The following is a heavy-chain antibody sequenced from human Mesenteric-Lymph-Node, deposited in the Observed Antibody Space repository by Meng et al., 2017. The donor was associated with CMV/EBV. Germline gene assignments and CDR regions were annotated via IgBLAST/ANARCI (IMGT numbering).Heavy chain of an antibody. CDR1: GFTFSSYG. D-gene: IGHD2-2*02. J-gene: IGHJ5*02. CDR3: ARAYGGRGYCSSTSCYTGTNTPYNWFDP. Sequence: GGSLRLSCAASGFTFSSYGMHWVRQAPGKGLEWVAFIRYDGSNKYYADSVKGRFTISRDNAKNTLYLQMNSLRAEDTAVYYCARAYGGRGYCSSTSCYTGTNTPYNWFDPWGQGTLVTVSS. V-gene: IGHV3-30*02. CDR2: IRYDGSNK.